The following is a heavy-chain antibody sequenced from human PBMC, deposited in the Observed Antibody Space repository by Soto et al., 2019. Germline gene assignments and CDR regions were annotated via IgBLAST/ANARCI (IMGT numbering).Heavy chain of an antibody. CDR1: GGTFNTYS. J-gene: IGHJ6*02. CDR3: ARGGDSSSLRAFYSYGFDG. D-gene: IGHD6-6*01. CDR2: IIPFIGAP. Sequence: QVQLVQSGAEVKKPGSSVKVSCKASGGTFNTYSFGWLRQATGQGLQWMGSIIPFIGAPNYAQNFQDSDTITADESTTTAYMELSGLKSEDKAVYFCARGGDSSSLRAFYSYGFDGGGQGTSVTVSS. V-gene: IGHV1-69*18.